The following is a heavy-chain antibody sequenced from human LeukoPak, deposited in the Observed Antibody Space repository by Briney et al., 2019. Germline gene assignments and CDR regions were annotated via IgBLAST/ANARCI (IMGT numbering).Heavy chain of an antibody. CDR1: GFTFSDYG. CDR3: ARDQGGGTSY. CDR2: IRYEGHDK. V-gene: IGHV3-30*02. D-gene: IGHD2-15*01. J-gene: IGHJ4*02. Sequence: GGSLRLSCVASGFTFSDYGMHWVRQTPGKGLEWVAFIRYEGHDKYYAESVKGRFTISRDTSRNTLYLQMDSLRAEDTAIYYCARDQGGGTSYWGQGTLVTVSS.